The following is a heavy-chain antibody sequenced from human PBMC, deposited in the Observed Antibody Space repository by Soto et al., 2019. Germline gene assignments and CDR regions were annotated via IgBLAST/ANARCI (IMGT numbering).Heavy chain of an antibody. D-gene: IGHD3-3*01. CDR2: ISSSSSYI. CDR1: GFTFSSYS. CDR3: ARDLGSWIGYFRHYGMDV. J-gene: IGHJ6*02. Sequence: GGSLRLSCAASGFTFSSYSMNWVRQAPGRGLEWVSSISSSSSYIYYADSVKGRFTISRDNAKNSLYLQMNSLRAEDTAVYYCARDLGSWIGYFRHYGMDVWGQGTTVTVSS. V-gene: IGHV3-21*01.